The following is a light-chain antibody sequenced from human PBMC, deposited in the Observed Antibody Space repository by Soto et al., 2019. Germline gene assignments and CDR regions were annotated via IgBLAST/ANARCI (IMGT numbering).Light chain of an antibody. CDR2: INN. J-gene: IGLJ1*01. CDR3: AAWDDSLNGYV. V-gene: IGLV1-44*01. Sequence: QSVLTQPPSASGTPGQRVTIYCSGSSSNIGSNTVNWFQHLPGTAPKLLIYINNQRPSGVPDRFSGSKSGTSAYLAISGLQSEDEADYYCAAWDDSLNGYVFGTGTKVTVL. CDR1: SSNIGSNT.